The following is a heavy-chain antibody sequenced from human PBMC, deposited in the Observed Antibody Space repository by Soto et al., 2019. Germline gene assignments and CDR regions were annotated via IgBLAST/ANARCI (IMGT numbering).Heavy chain of an antibody. CDR1: GFTFSSYA. V-gene: IGHV3-23*01. Sequence: GGSLRLSCAASGFTFSSYAMSWVRQAPGKGLEWVSAISGSGGSTYYADSVKGRFTISRDNSKNTLYLQMNSLRAEDTAVYYCAKGDCSGGSCYYFDYWGQGTLVTVSS. J-gene: IGHJ4*02. D-gene: IGHD2-15*01. CDR2: ISGSGGST. CDR3: AKGDCSGGSCYYFDY.